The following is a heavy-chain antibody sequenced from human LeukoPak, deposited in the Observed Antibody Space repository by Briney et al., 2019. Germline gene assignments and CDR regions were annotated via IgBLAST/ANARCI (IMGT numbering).Heavy chain of an antibody. CDR1: GFTFSSYA. V-gene: IGHV3-23*01. J-gene: IGHJ4*02. CDR3: AKEVFDGSGSYYVY. CDR2: ISGSGGST. D-gene: IGHD3-10*01. Sequence: PGGSLRLSCAASGFTFSSYAMSWVRQAPGKGLEGVSAISGSGGSTYYAGSVKGRFTISRDNSKNTLYLQMNSLRAEDTAVYYCAKEVFDGSGSYYVYWGQGTLVTVSS.